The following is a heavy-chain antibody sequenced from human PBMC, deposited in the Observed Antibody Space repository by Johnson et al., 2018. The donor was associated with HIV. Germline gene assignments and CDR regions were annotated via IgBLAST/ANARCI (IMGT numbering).Heavy chain of an antibody. CDR3: AKDSLVMAAQPGALDI. CDR2: ISNDGSNK. D-gene: IGHD6-6*01. J-gene: IGHJ3*02. V-gene: IGHV3-30*18. CDR1: GFTFSSYG. Sequence: QVQLVESGGGVVQPGRSLRLSCAASGFTFSSYGMNWVRQAPGKGLEWVAGISNDGSNKYYADSVKGRFTISRDNSKNIVYLQMNSLRGEDTAVYYCAKDSLVMAAQPGALDIWGQGTRVTVSS.